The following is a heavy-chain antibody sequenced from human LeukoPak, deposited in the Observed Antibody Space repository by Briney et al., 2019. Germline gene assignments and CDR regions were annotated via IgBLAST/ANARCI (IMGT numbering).Heavy chain of an antibody. J-gene: IGHJ4*02. Sequence: SETLSLTCAVYGGSFSGYYWSWIRQPPGKGLEWIGEINHSGSTNYNPSLKRRVTISVDTSKNQFSLKLSSVTAADTAVYYCGRDKRGNFDYWGQGTLVTVSS. V-gene: IGHV4-34*01. CDR1: GGSFSGYY. CDR3: GRDKRGNFDY. CDR2: INHSGST.